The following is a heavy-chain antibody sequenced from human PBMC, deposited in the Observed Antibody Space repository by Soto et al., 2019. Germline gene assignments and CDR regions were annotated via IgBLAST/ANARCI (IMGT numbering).Heavy chain of an antibody. CDR3: ATSYYDYSGGSYRDYYYMDG. J-gene: IGHJ6*03. CDR1: GYSFTSYW. D-gene: IGHD3-16*02. CDR2: IYPGDSDT. V-gene: IGHV5-51*01. Sequence: PGESLKISCKGSGYSFTSYWIGWVRQMPGKGLEWMGIIYPGDSDTRYSPSFQGQVTISADKSISTAYLQWSSLKASDTAMYYCATSYYDYSGGSYRDYYYMDGWGKGTTVNVSS.